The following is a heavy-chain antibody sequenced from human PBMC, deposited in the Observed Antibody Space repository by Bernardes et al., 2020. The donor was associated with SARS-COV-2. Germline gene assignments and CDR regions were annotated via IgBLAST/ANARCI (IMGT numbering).Heavy chain of an antibody. J-gene: IGHJ6*02. D-gene: IGHD3-9*01. Sequence: GGSLRLSCAASGFTFSSYGMHWVRQAPGKGLEWVAVISYDGSNKYYADSVKGRFTISRDNSKNTLYLQMNSLRAEDTAVYYCAKDITYYDNLTGYIKGYYYYYGMDVWGQGTTVTVSS. V-gene: IGHV3-30*18. CDR2: ISYDGSNK. CDR3: AKDITYYDNLTGYIKGYYYYYGMDV. CDR1: GFTFSSYG.